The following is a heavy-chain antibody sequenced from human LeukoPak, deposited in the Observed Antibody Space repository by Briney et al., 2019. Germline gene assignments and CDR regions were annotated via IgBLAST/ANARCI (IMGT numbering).Heavy chain of an antibody. Sequence: GGSLKLSCAAPGFTFSGSAMHWVRQASGKGLEWVGRIRSKANSYATAYAASVKGRFTISRDDSKNTAYLQMNSLKTEDTAVYYCTSSGGSSGFYAFDIWGQGTMVTVSS. D-gene: IGHD6-19*01. V-gene: IGHV3-73*01. CDR3: TSSGGSSGFYAFDI. CDR1: GFTFSGSA. J-gene: IGHJ3*02. CDR2: IRSKANSYAT.